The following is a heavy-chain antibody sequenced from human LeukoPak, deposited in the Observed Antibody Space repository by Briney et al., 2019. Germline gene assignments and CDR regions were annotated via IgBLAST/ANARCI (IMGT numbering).Heavy chain of an antibody. CDR2: SNAGNGNT. V-gene: IGHV1-3*02. CDR1: GYTFTSYA. CDR3: ERGETNDAFDI. Sequence: GASAKVSCKASGYTFTSYAMYSVRPAPRQRREWMGWSNAGNGNTKSSQEFQGRVTITRDTSASTAYMELSSLGSEDMAVYYCERGETNDAFDIWGQGTMVTVSS. J-gene: IGHJ3*02. D-gene: IGHD1-7*01.